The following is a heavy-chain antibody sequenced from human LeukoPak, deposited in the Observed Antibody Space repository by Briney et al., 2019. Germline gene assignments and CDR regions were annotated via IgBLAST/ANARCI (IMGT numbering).Heavy chain of an antibody. CDR1: GFTFSSYW. J-gene: IGHJ6*02. CDR3: ARDLGYSSSSWENYYYYGMDF. CDR2: INSDGSST. V-gene: IGHV3-74*01. D-gene: IGHD6-6*01. Sequence: PGGSLRLSCAASGFTFSSYWMHWVRQAPGKGLVWVSRINSDGSSTSYADSVKGRFTISRDNAKNTLYLQMNSLRAEDTAVYYCARDLGYSSSSWENYYYYGMDFWGQGTTVTVSS.